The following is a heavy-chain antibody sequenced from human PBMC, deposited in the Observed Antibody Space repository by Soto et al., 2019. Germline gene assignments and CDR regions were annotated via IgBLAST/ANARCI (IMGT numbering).Heavy chain of an antibody. CDR2: IRNKANSYTT. J-gene: IGHJ4*02. Sequence: DVQLVETGGVLVQPGGSLRLSCAASGSTLSDHYMEWVRQAPGKGLEWVVRIRNKANSYTTEYGASVKVRFTISRDDSKNSLSLQRNSLKTEDTAVYYCASAWFGELKYLDYWGQGTLVTVSS. CDR1: GSTLSDHY. V-gene: IGHV3-72*01. D-gene: IGHD3-10*01. CDR3: ASAWFGELKYLDY.